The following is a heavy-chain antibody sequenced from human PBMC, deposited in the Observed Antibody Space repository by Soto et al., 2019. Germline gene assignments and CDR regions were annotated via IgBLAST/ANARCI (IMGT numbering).Heavy chain of an antibody. V-gene: IGHV3-30-3*01. CDR2: ISYDGSNK. D-gene: IGHD6-6*01. CDR1: GFTFSSYA. CDR3: ARHPGRFSSSAAVFDY. J-gene: IGHJ4*02. Sequence: QVQLVESGGGVVQPGRSLRLSCAASGFTFSSYAMHWVRQAPGKGLEWVAVISYDGSNKYYADSVKGRFTISRDNSKNTLYLQMNSLRAEDTAVYYCARHPGRFSSSAAVFDYWGQGPLVTVSS.